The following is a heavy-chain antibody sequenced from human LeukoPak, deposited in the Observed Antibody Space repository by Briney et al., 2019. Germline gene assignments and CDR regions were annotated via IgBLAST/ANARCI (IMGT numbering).Heavy chain of an antibody. D-gene: IGHD3-10*01. Sequence: PGRSLRLSCIASGFTFDDYAMHWVRQAPGKGLEWVSHISWNSGSIGYADSVKGRFTISRDNAKNSLYLQMNSLRAEDTALYYCAKACSYGSPYFDYWGQGTLVTVSS. V-gene: IGHV3-9*01. J-gene: IGHJ4*02. CDR3: AKACSYGSPYFDY. CDR2: ISWNSGSI. CDR1: GFTFDDYA.